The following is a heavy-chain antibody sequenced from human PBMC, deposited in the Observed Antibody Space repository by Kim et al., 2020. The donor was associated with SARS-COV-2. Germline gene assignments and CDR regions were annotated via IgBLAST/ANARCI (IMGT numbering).Heavy chain of an antibody. J-gene: IGHJ6*02. Sequence: GRFTISRDNSKTTLYLQMNSLRAEDTAVYYCARDLITMVRGVTYYYYGMDVWGQGTTVTVSS. D-gene: IGHD3-10*01. CDR3: ARDLITMVRGVTYYYYGMDV. V-gene: IGHV3-30*07.